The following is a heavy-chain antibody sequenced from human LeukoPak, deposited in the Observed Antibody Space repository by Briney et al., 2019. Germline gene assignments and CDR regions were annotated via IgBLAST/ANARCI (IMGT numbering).Heavy chain of an antibody. J-gene: IGHJ4*02. D-gene: IGHD2-2*01. CDR2: IDPSDSYT. Sequence: GESLKISCKGSGYSFTSYWISWGGQMPGKGLEGMGRIDPSDSYTNYSPSFQRHVPISADNSITTSYLHSTSLKPSDTAMYYCARHSYCSSTSSPGLEIYYWGQGTLVTVSS. CDR1: GYSFTSYW. V-gene: IGHV5-10-1*01. CDR3: ARHSYCSSTSSPGLEIYY.